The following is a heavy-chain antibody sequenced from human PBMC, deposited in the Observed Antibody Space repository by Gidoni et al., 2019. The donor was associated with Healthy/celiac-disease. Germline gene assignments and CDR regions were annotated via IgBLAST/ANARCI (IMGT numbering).Heavy chain of an antibody. CDR3: AREGEWELLRNAFDI. CDR1: GFTFSSYS. CDR2: ISSSSSYI. D-gene: IGHD1-26*01. V-gene: IGHV3-21*01. Sequence: EVQLVESGGGLVKPGGSLRLSCAASGFTFSSYSMNWVRQAPGKGLEWVSSISSSSSYIYYADSVKGRFTISRDNAKNSLYLQMNSLRAEDTAVYYCAREGEWELLRNAFDIWGQGTMVTVSS. J-gene: IGHJ3*02.